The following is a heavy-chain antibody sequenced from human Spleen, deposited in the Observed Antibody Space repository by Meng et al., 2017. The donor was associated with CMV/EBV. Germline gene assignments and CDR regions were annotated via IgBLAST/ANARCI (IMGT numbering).Heavy chain of an antibody. Sequence: SETLSLTCTVSGGSISSYYWSWIRQPPGKRLEWIGYIYDSGRTNYNPSLKSRVTISVDTSKNQFSLKLNSVTAADTAVYYCARHHCSSTSCYLYGYYFDYWGQGTLVTVSS. CDR1: GGSISSYY. V-gene: IGHV4-59*08. D-gene: IGHD2-2*01. J-gene: IGHJ4*02. CDR2: IYDSGRT. CDR3: ARHHCSSTSCYLYGYYFDY.